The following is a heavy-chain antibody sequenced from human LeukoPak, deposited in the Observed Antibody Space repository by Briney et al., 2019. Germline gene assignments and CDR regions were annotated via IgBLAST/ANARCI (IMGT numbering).Heavy chain of an antibody. CDR2: ISSSSSYI. CDR3: ATSTTEGAFDI. CDR1: GFTFEDYA. V-gene: IGHV3-21*01. J-gene: IGHJ3*02. Sequence: PGGSLRLSCAASGFTFEDYAMSLVRQAPGKGLEWVSSISSSSSYIYYADSVKGRFTISRDNAKNSLYLQMNSLRAEDTAVYYCATSTTEGAFDIWGQGTMVTVSS. D-gene: IGHD4-17*01.